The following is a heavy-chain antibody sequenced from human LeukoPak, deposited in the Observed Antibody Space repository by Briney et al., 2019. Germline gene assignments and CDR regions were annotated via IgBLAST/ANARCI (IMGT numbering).Heavy chain of an antibody. V-gene: IGHV3-48*01. J-gene: IGHJ4*02. D-gene: IGHD4-11*01. CDR1: GFTFSSYS. Sequence: GGSLRLSCAASGFTFSSYSMNWVRQAPGKGLEWVSYISSSSSTIYYADSVKGRFTISRDNAKNSLYLQMNSLRAEDTAVYYCARGGTVTTWYFDYWGQGTLVTVSS. CDR3: ARGGTVTTWYFDY. CDR2: ISSSSSTI.